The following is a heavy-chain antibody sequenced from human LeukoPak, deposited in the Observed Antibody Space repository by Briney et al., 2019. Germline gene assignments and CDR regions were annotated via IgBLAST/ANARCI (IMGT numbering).Heavy chain of an antibody. J-gene: IGHJ4*02. Sequence: GGSLRLSCAASGFTFSSHSMNWVRQAPGKGLEWVSYISSSSSTIYYAGSVKGRFTISRDNSKNTLYLQMNSLRAEDTAVYYCAKEKEFYFDNWGQGALVTVSS. D-gene: IGHD3-10*01. CDR3: AKEKEFYFDN. V-gene: IGHV3-48*01. CDR1: GFTFSSHS. CDR2: ISSSSSTI.